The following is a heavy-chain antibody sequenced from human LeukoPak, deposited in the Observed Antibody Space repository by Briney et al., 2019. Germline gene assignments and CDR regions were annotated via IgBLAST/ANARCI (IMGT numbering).Heavy chain of an antibody. CDR1: GFTFDDYA. CDR2: ISWNSGSI. V-gene: IGHV3-9*01. CDR3: AKGSEYYYDSSGYPEYFQH. Sequence: GRSLRLSCAASGFTFDDYAMHWVRQAPGKGLEWVSGISWNSGSIGYADSVKGRFTISRDNAKNSLYLQMNSLRAEDTALYYCAKGSEYYYDSSGYPEYFQHWGQGTLVTVSS. D-gene: IGHD3-22*01. J-gene: IGHJ1*01.